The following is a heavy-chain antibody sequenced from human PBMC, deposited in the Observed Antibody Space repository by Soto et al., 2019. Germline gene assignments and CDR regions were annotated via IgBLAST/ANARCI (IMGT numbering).Heavy chain of an antibody. J-gene: IGHJ6*03. CDR3: ARVVKTMQLEPRPVYYYMDV. V-gene: IGHV1-8*01. D-gene: IGHD6-6*01. CDR1: GYTFTSYD. Sequence: ASVKVSCKASGYTFTSYDINWVRQATGQGLEWMGWMNPNSGNTGYAQKFQGRVTMTRNTSISTAYMELSSLRSEDTAVYYCARVVKTMQLEPRPVYYYMDVWGKGTTVTVSS. CDR2: MNPNSGNT.